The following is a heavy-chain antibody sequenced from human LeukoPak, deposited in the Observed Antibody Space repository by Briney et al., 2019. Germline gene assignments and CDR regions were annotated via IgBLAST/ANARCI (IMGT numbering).Heavy chain of an antibody. CDR3: ARVVSKWSYYFDY. CDR2: IYTSGST. D-gene: IGHD2-15*01. V-gene: IGHV4-61*02. CDR1: GGSISSGNFY. J-gene: IGHJ4*02. Sequence: SQTLSLTCSVSGGSISSGNFYWSWIRQTAGKGLEWIGRIYTSGSTNYNPSLKSRVTMSVDTSKNQFSLKLSSVTAADTAVYYCARVVSKWSYYFDYWGQGTLVTASS.